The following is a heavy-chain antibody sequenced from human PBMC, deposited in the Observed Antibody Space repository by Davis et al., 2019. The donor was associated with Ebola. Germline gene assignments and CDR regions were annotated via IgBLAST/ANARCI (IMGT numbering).Heavy chain of an antibody. J-gene: IGHJ6*02. Sequence: SQTLSLTCAISGDSVSSNSAAWNWIRQSPSRGLEWLGRTYYRSKWYNDYAVSVKSRITINPDTSKNQFSLQLNSVTPEDTAVYYCARARGRSSSGLFTSSYYYYGMDVWGQGTTVTVSS. D-gene: IGHD6-6*01. CDR2: TYYRSKWYN. V-gene: IGHV6-1*01. CDR1: GDSVSSNSAA. CDR3: ARARGRSSSGLFTSSYYYYGMDV.